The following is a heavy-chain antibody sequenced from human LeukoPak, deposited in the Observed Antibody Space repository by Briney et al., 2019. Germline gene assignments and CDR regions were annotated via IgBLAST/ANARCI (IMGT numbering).Heavy chain of an antibody. CDR3: ASITIFGVVPGGFDP. V-gene: IGHV3-7*01. J-gene: IGHJ5*02. CDR1: GFTFSSYW. Sequence: PGGSLRLSCAASGFTFSSYWMSWVRQAPGKGLEWVANIKQDGSEKDYVDSVKGRFTISRDNAKNSLYLQMNSLRAEDTAVYYCASITIFGVVPGGFDPWGQGTLVTVSS. D-gene: IGHD3-3*01. CDR2: IKQDGSEK.